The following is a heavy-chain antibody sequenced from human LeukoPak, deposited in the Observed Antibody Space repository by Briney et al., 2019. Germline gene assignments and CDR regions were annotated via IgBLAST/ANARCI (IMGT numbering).Heavy chain of an antibody. Sequence: GGSLRLSCAASGFTYSSYAMSWVRQAPGKGLEWVSAISVSGGSTYYADSVKGRLTISRDNAENSLYLQMNSLRAEDTAVYYCARDGNSYYYYYMDVWGKGTTVTISS. CDR2: ISVSGGST. D-gene: IGHD4-23*01. V-gene: IGHV3-23*01. CDR3: ARDGNSYYYYYMDV. CDR1: GFTYSSYA. J-gene: IGHJ6*03.